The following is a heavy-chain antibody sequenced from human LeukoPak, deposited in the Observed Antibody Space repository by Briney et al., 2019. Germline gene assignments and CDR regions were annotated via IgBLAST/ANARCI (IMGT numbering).Heavy chain of an antibody. V-gene: IGHV4-59*08. D-gene: IGHD3-22*01. J-gene: IGHJ4*02. CDR2: IYYSGST. CDR3: ARLHYDSSGYYYFDY. Sequence: ASETLSLTCTVSGGSISSDYWSWIRQPPGKGLEWIGYIYYSGSTNYNPSLKSRVTISVDTSKNQFSLKLSSVTAADTAVYYCARLHYDSSGYYYFDYRGQGTLVTVSS. CDR1: GGSISSDY.